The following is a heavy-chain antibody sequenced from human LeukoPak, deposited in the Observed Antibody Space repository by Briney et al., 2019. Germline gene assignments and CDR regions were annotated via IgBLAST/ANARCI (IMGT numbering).Heavy chain of an antibody. D-gene: IGHD3-10*01. CDR2: IRYDGSNK. CDR1: GFTFSSYW. J-gene: IGHJ6*03. V-gene: IGHV3-30*02. CDR3: AKRGSYYYGSGTYYHYMDV. Sequence: GGSLRLSCAASGFTFSSYWMSWVRQAPGKGLEWVAFIRYDGSNKYYADSVKGRFTISRDNSKSALFLQMNSLRAEDTAVYYCAKRGSYYYGSGTYYHYMDVWGKGTTVTVSS.